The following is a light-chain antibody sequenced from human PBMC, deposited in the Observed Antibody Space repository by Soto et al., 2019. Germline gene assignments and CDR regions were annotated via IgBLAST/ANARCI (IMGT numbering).Light chain of an antibody. J-gene: IGLJ2*01. CDR3: CSYAGDLAL. CDR2: DVS. CDR1: SSDVGGCDF. Sequence: QSALTQPRSVSGSPGQSVTISCTGTSSDVGGCDFVSWYQQLPGKATKLMISDVSKRPSGVPDRFSGSKSGNTDSLTISGLQAEDEADYYCCSYAGDLALFGGGTKVTVL. V-gene: IGLV2-11*01.